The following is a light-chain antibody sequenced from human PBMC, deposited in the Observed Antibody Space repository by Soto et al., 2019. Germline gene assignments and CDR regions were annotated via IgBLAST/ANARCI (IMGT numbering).Light chain of an antibody. J-gene: IGKJ5*01. CDR1: QSVSSN. V-gene: IGKV3-15*01. CDR2: GAY. Sequence: EIVMTQSPATLSVSPGEGVTLSCRASQSVSSNLAWYQQRPGKDNRILIYGAYNRESGIKARLSGSGSGTEFTLTISSLQSEDFAVYYCQQYNNWPPINFGQGTRLESK. CDR3: QQYNNWPPIN.